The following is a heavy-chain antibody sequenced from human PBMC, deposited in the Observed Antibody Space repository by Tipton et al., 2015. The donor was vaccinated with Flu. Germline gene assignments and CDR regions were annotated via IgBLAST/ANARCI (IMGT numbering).Heavy chain of an antibody. CDR3: ARDYGDYYFDY. CDR1: GFTFSTYW. V-gene: IGHV3-7*01. Sequence: SLRLSCAASGFTFSTYWMSWVRQAPGKGLEWVANINQDGSEKYSVDSVKGRFTISRDNARNSLYLQMNSLRAEDTAVYYCARDYGDYYFDYWGQGTLVTVSS. J-gene: IGHJ4*02. D-gene: IGHD4-17*01. CDR2: INQDGSEK.